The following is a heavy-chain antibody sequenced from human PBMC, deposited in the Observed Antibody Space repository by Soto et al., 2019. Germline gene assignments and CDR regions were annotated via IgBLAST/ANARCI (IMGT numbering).Heavy chain of an antibody. CDR2: IDPSDSQT. V-gene: IGHV5-10-1*01. CDR3: ARQIYDSDTGPNFQYYFDS. CDR1: GYSFACYW. Sequence: GESMKISCNGSGYSFACYWITWVGQKPWKGLEWMGRIDPSDSQTYYSPSFRGHATISATKSITTVFLQWSSLRASDTAMYYCARQIYDSDTGPNFQYYFDSWGQGTPVTVSS. J-gene: IGHJ4*02. D-gene: IGHD3-22*01.